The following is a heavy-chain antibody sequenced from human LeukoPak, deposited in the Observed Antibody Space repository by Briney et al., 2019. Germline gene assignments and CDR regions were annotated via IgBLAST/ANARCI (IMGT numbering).Heavy chain of an antibody. CDR2: ISGSGGST. J-gene: IGHJ4*02. CDR1: GFTFRTYS. D-gene: IGHD1-26*01. CDR3: AKLEGGSYSAPFDY. Sequence: GGSLRLSCAASGFTFRTYSMNWVRQAPGKGLEWVSAISGSGGSTYYADSVKGRFTISRDNSKNTLYLQMNSLRAEDTAVYYCAKLEGGSYSAPFDYWGQGTLVTVSS. V-gene: IGHV3-23*01.